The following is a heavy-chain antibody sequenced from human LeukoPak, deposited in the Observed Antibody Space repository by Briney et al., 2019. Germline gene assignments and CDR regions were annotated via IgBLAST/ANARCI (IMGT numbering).Heavy chain of an antibody. D-gene: IGHD2-15*01. CDR2: IRQDGNEI. J-gene: IGHJ4*02. CDR3: ARESGGSRNFGY. CDR1: GFTFDTYW. Sequence: GSLRLSCAASGFTFDTYWMTWVRQAPGKGLEWVANIRQDGNEIYYVDSVKGRFTISRDNAKSSLYLQMNSLRAEDTAVYYCARESGGSRNFGYWGQGTLVTVSS. V-gene: IGHV3-7*01.